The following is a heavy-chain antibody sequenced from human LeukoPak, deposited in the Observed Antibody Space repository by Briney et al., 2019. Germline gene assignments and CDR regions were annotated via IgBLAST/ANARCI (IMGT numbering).Heavy chain of an antibody. J-gene: IGHJ5*02. D-gene: IGHD6-13*01. CDR1: GRYLSGYY. Sequence: SETLSLTCAVYGRYLSGYYWSWIRKPQGKGLEWIGEINHSGSTNYNPSLKSRVPISVDTSKNQFSLKLSSVTAADTAVYYCARGGAAAGTRLERWFGLWGQGTLVTVSS. CDR2: INHSGST. V-gene: IGHV4-34*01. CDR3: ARGGAAAGTRLERWFGL.